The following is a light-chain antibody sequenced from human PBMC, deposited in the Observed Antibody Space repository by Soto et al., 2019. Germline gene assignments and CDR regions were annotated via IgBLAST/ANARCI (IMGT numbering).Light chain of an antibody. CDR3: QQYDVYPRT. CDR2: KTS. Sequence: DLRMTQSPSTLSASVGDRVTITCRASQNVNNWVAWYQQKPGKAPKLLIYKTSNLESGVPSRFSGSGSGTEYTLSITSVQRDDFATYYCQQYDVYPRTFGQGTKV. J-gene: IGKJ1*01. CDR1: QNVNNW. V-gene: IGKV1-5*03.